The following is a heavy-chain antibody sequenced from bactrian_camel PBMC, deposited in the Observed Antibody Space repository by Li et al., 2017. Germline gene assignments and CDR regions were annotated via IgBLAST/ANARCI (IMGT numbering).Heavy chain of an antibody. V-gene: IGHV3S26*01. J-gene: IGHJ4*01. Sequence: VQLVESGGGSVQTGGSLRLSCLASNSLPNNYCMGWFRQAPGKEREGVANLDNGDGSTKYADPVKGRFTISKDNAKNTLYLQMNSLKPEDTAMYYCAADWGLRCPDEYNYWGQGTQVTVS. CDR3: AADWGLRCPDEYNY. CDR2: LDNGDGST. D-gene: IGHD5*01. CDR1: NSLPNNYC.